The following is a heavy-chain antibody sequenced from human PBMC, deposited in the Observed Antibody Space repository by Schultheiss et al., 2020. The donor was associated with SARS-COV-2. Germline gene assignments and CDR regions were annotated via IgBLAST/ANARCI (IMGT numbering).Heavy chain of an antibody. V-gene: IGHV3-23*01. CDR2: ISGSGGST. CDR1: GFTFSSYA. CDR3: AATTVVTRTDYMDV. Sequence: GESLKISCAASGFTFSSYAMSWVRQAPGKGLEWVSAISGSGGSTYYADSVKGRFTISRHNSKNTLYLQMNSLRAEDTAVYYCAATTVVTRTDYMDVWGKGTTVTVSS. J-gene: IGHJ6*03. D-gene: IGHD4-23*01.